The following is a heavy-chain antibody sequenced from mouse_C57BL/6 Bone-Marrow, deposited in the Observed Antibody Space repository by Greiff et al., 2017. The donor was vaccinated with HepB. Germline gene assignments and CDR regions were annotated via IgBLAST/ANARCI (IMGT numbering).Heavy chain of an antibody. CDR3: ARSARGALYAMDY. V-gene: IGHV1-55*01. Sequence: QVQLQQSGPELVKPGASVKMSCKASGYTFTSYWITWVKQRPGQGLEWIGDIYPGSGSTNYNEKFKSKATLTVDTSSSTAYMRLSSLTSEDSAVYYCARSARGALYAMDYWGQGTSVTVSS. J-gene: IGHJ4*01. CDR1: GYTFTSYW. D-gene: IGHD3-1*01. CDR2: IYPGSGST.